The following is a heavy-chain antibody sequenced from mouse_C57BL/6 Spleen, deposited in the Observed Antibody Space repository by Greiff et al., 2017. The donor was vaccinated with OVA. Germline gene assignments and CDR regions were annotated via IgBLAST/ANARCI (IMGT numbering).Heavy chain of an antibody. CDR2: IYPGDGDT. V-gene: IGHV1-80*01. D-gene: IGHD2-9*01. Sequence: QVQLKQSGAELVKPGASVKISCKASGYAFSSYWMNWVKQRPGKGLEWIGQIYPGDGDTNYNGKFKGKATLTADKSSSTAYMQLSSLTSEDSAVYFCARTYYGYYYFDYWGQGTTLTVSA. CDR3: ARTYYGYYYFDY. CDR1: GYAFSSYW. J-gene: IGHJ2*01.